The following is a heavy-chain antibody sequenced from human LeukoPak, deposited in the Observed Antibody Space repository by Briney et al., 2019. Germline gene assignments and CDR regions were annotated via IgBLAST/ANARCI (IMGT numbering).Heavy chain of an antibody. V-gene: IGHV4-30-2*01. CDR2: IYHSGST. J-gene: IGHJ4*02. Sequence: PSETLSLTCTVSGGSISSGGYDWSWLRQPPGKGLEWIGYIYHSGSTYYNPSLKSRVTISVDRSKNQFSLKLSSVTAADTAVYYCARSDYYDSSGYAAYWGQGTLVTVSS. CDR3: ARSDYYDSSGYAAY. CDR1: GGSISSGGYD. D-gene: IGHD3-22*01.